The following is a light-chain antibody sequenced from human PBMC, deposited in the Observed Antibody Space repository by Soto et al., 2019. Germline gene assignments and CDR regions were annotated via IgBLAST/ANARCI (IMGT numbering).Light chain of an antibody. Sequence: QSVLTQPASVSGSPGQSITISCTGTSSDVGGYNYVSWYQQHPGKAPKVMIYEVSNRPSGVPKRFTGSKSGNTASLTISGLQAEDEADYYCSSYTSSSTPYVFGTGTKVTVL. CDR2: EVS. J-gene: IGLJ1*01. CDR1: SSDVGGYNY. V-gene: IGLV2-14*03. CDR3: SSYTSSSTPYV.